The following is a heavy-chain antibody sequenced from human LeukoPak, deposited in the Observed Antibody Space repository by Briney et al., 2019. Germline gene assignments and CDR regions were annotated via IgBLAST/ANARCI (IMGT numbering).Heavy chain of an antibody. CDR1: GGSISSYY. CDR3: ARIPPGRYYDFWSGYYRTDAFDI. CDR2: IFYSGTT. V-gene: IGHV4-59*12. Sequence: SETLSLTCTVSGGSISSYYWSWIRQPPGKGLEWIGFIFYSGTTNYNPSLKSRVTISVDTSKNQFSLKLSSVTAADTAVYYCARIPPGRYYDFWSGYYRTDAFDIWGQGTMVTVSS. J-gene: IGHJ3*02. D-gene: IGHD3-3*01.